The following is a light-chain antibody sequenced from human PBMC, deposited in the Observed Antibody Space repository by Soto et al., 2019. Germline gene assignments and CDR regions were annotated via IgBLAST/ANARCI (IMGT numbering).Light chain of an antibody. CDR1: QSISRY. V-gene: IGKV1-39*01. J-gene: IGKJ1*01. CDR2: GAN. CDR3: QQSYSTLWT. Sequence: DIQLTQSPSSLSASVGDRITITCRSSQSISRYLNWYQQRPGTAPKVLIFGANSLQSGVPSRFSGSGSGTEFTLTISSLQPEDFATYYCQQSYSTLWTFGQGTKVDIK.